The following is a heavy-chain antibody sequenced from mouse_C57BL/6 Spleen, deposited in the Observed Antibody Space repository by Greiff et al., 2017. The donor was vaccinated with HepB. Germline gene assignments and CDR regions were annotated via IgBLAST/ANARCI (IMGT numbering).Heavy chain of an antibody. CDR1: GYTFTSYW. V-gene: IGHV1-52*01. CDR3: ARNYYGSYWYFDV. D-gene: IGHD1-1*01. J-gene: IGHJ1*03. Sequence: VQLQQSGAELVRPGSSVKLSCKASGYTFTSYWMHWVKQRPIQGLEWIGNIDPSDSETHYNQKFKDKATLTVDKSSSTAYMQLRSLTSEDSAVYYCARNYYGSYWYFDVWGTGTTVTVSS. CDR2: IDPSDSET.